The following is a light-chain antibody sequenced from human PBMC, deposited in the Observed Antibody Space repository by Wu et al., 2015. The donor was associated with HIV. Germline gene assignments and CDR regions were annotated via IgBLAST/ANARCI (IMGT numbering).Light chain of an antibody. V-gene: IGKV3-15*01. CDR1: QSIGSN. J-gene: IGKJ2*03. Sequence: EVVLTQSPATLSVSPGERATLSCRASQSIGSNLAWYQQTPGQAPRLVVYGASNRATGIPARFSGSGSGTDFTLTISSLQSEDSAVYYCQQRRNWPRSFGQGTKLEIK. CDR2: GAS. CDR3: QQRRNWPRS.